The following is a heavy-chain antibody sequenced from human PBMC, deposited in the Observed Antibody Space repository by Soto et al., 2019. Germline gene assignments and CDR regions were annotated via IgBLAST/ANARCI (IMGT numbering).Heavy chain of an antibody. CDR1: GFTFSSYS. CDR3: ARESRFLEWLSLNWFDP. V-gene: IGHV3-48*02. J-gene: IGHJ5*02. Sequence: GGSLRHSCAASGFTFSSYSMNWVRQATGKGLEWVSYISSSSSTIYYADSVKGRFTISRDNAKNSLYLQMNSLRDEDTAVYYCARESRFLEWLSLNWFDPWGQGTLVTVSS. CDR2: ISSSSSTI. D-gene: IGHD3-3*01.